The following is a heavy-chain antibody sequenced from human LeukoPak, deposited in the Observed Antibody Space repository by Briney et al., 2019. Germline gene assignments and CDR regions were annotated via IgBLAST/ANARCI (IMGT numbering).Heavy chain of an antibody. CDR3: ARLKYCTSGVCYAGFDY. D-gene: IGHD2-8*01. CDR2: FDPEDGET. Sequence: ASVKVSCKVSGYTLTELSMHWVRQAPGKGLEWMGGFDPEDGETIYAQKFQGRVTMTEDTSTDTAYMELSSLRSEDTAVYYCARLKYCTSGVCYAGFDYWGQGTLVTVSS. V-gene: IGHV1-24*01. J-gene: IGHJ4*02. CDR1: GYTLTELS.